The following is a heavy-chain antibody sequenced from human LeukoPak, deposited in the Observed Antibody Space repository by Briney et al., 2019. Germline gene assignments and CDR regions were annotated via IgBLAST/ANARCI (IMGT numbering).Heavy chain of an antibody. CDR1: GCIVNNNY. CDR3: TREGSSWYFDF. V-gene: IGHV3-53*01. J-gene: IGHJ4*02. CDR2: IYSAGNT. D-gene: IGHD6-13*01. Sequence: GGSLRLSCAASGCIVNNNYMSWVRKAPGKGLEWVSVIYSAGNTYYADSVKGRFTISRDNSKNTLYLQLNSLRADDTAVYYCTREGSSWYFDFWGQGTLVTVSS.